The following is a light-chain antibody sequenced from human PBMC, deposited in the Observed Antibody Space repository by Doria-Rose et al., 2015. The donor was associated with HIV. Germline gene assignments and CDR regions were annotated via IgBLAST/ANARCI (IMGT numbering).Light chain of an antibody. CDR1: QSYSSTY. J-gene: IGKJ1*01. V-gene: IGKV3-20*01. CDR3: HQDGTSWT. Sequence: TQSPGTLSLSPVERATLSCRASQSYSSTYLAWYELKPGQAPSLLIYDGSTRATVIPDSFSASGSGTDFTLTINRLEPEDFALYYCHQDGTSWTFGQGTKVE. CDR2: DGS.